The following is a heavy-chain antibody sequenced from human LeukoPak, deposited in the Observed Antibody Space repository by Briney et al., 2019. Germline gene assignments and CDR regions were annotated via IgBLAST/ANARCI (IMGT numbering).Heavy chain of an antibody. D-gene: IGHD6-13*01. CDR3: ARRGYSTSWDIPDY. J-gene: IGHJ4*02. V-gene: IGHV3-7*01. CDR1: GFTFSNYW. Sequence: PGGSLRLSCVASGFTFSNYWMSWVRQAPGKGLEWVANINQDGSEKYYVDSVKGRFIISRDNAKSSLHLEMNSLRAEDTAIYYCARRGYSTSWDIPDYWGQGNLVTVSS. CDR2: INQDGSEK.